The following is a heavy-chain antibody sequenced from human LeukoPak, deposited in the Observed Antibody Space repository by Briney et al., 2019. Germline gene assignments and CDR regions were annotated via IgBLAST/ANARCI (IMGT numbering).Heavy chain of an antibody. Sequence: GALVKVSCKASGYTFTSYDINWVRQATGQGLEWMGWMNPNSGNTGYAQKFQGRVTMTRNTSISTAYMELSSLRSEDTAVYYCARTQGYCTNGVCSYYFDYWGQGTLVTVSS. CDR3: ARTQGYCTNGVCSYYFDY. V-gene: IGHV1-8*01. CDR1: GYTFTSYD. J-gene: IGHJ4*02. CDR2: MNPNSGNT. D-gene: IGHD2-8*01.